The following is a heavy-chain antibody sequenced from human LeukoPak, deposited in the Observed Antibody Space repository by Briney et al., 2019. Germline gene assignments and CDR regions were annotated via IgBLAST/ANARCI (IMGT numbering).Heavy chain of an antibody. V-gene: IGHV4-39*01. CDR3: ARRRTWLQSHWYFDL. J-gene: IGHJ5*02. D-gene: IGHD5-24*01. Sequence: PSETLSLTCTVSGGSIISSSYFWGWIRQPPGRGLEWIGNIFYSGSTNYNPSLKSRFTISVDTSKNQFSLNLSSVTAADTAVYYCARRRTWLQSHWYFDLWGQGTLVTVSS. CDR2: IFYSGST. CDR1: GGSIISSSYF.